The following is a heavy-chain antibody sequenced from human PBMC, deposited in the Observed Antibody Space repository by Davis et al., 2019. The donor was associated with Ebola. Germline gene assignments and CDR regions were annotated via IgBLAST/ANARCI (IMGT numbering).Heavy chain of an antibody. D-gene: IGHD3-10*01. CDR1: GGSISSHY. V-gene: IGHV4-59*08. CDR2: IYYSGST. CDR3: ARYGSGSYGAFDI. Sequence: PSETLSLTCTVSGGSISSHYWSWIRQPPGKGLEWIGYIYYSGSTNYNPSLKSRVTISVDTSKNQFSLKLSSVTAADTAVYYCARYGSGSYGAFDIWGQGTMVTVSS. J-gene: IGHJ3*02.